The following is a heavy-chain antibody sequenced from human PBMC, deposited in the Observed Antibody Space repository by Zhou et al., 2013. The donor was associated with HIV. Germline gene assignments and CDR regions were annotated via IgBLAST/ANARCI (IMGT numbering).Heavy chain of an antibody. V-gene: IGHV1-69*12. CDR2: IIPLFATT. D-gene: IGHD3-10*01. J-gene: IGHJ4*02. CDR1: GGTFNTYA. CDR3: ARDGTPYYGSGTTYFDY. Sequence: QVQLVQSGAEVKKPGSSVKVSCKSSGGTFNTYAISWVRQAPGQGLEWMGGIIPLFATTNYAQKFQGRVTITADESTSTAFMELSSLRSEDTAVYYCARDGTPYYGSGTTYFDYWGQGTLVTVSS.